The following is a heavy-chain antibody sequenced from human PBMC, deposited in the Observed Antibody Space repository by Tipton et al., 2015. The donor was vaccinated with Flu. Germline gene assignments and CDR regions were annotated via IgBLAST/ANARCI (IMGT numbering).Heavy chain of an antibody. CDR1: GGSISTSY. Sequence: LRLSCTVSGGSISTSYWSWIRQPAGKRLEWIGRISTSGSTNYNASLESRVTMSRDTSKNHFSLRLSSATAADTALYYCTRDLRGYSGYTGGDAFDMWGQGIMVIVSS. V-gene: IGHV4-4*07. CDR2: ISTSGST. D-gene: IGHD5-12*01. CDR3: TRDLRGYSGYTGGDAFDM. J-gene: IGHJ3*02.